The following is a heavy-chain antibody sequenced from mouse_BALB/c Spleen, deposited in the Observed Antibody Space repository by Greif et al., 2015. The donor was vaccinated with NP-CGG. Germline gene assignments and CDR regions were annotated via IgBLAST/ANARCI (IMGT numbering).Heavy chain of an antibody. CDR2: IDPANGNT. J-gene: IGHJ4*01. Sequence: EVQLQQSGAELVKPGASVKLSCTASGFNIKDTYMHWVKQRPEQGLEWIGRIDPANGNTKYDPKFQGKATITADTSSNTAYLQLSSLTSEDTAVYYCARFGNTRHYYAMDYWGQGTSVTVSS. D-gene: IGHD2-1*01. V-gene: IGHV14-3*02. CDR1: GFNIKDTY. CDR3: ARFGNTRHYYAMDY.